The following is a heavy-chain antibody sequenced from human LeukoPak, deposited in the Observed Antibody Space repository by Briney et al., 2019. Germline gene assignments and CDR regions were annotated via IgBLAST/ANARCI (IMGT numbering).Heavy chain of an antibody. CDR3: ARRLYGSNSY. CDR2: IHHSGST. V-gene: IGHV4-4*02. J-gene: IGHJ4*02. CDR1: VASVSSSNW. D-gene: IGHD4-11*01. Sequence: PSETLTLTCAVSVASVSSSNWWIWVRQPPKKGLAWIGEIHHSGSTNYNPSLKSGVTMSVDTSKNQISLRLRSVTAAHTAVYYCARRLYGSNSYWGQRNLVTLSS.